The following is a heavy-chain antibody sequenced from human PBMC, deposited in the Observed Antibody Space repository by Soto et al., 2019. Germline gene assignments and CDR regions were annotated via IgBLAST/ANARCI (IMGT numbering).Heavy chain of an antibody. D-gene: IGHD3-3*02. CDR2: IFYLGSS. J-gene: IGHJ5*02. V-gene: IGHV4-39*01. CDR1: GDSIISSDFY. CDR3: ARHSLALRKNNWFDP. Sequence: SETLSLTCTVPGDSIISSDFYWGWVRQPPGKGLEWIGSIFYLGSSYYNPSLKSRVTMSVDTSKNQFSLRLRSVTAADAALYFCARHSLALRKNNWFDPWGQGIMVTVSS.